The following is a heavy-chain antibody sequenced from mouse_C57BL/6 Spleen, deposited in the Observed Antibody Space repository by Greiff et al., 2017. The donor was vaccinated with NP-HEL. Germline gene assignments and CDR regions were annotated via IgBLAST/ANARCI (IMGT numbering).Heavy chain of an antibody. CDR2: INPSTGGT. CDR3: ARLDTTAAGDY. J-gene: IGHJ4*01. CDR1: GYSFTGYY. D-gene: IGHD1-2*01. V-gene: IGHV1-43*01. Sequence: EVQLQQSGPELVKPGASVKISCKASGYSFTGYYMHWVKQSSEKSLEWIGEINPSTGGTSYNQKFKGKATLTVDKASSTAYMQVKSLTSEASTDCCCARLDTTAAGDYWGQGTSVTVSS.